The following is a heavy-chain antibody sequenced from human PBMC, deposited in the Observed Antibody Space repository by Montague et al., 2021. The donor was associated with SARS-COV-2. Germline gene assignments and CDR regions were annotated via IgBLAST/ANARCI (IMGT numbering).Heavy chain of an antibody. CDR2: INHSGST. CDR3: ARGRYSSSCYGRKNWFDP. D-gene: IGHD6-13*01. CDR1: GGSFSSYY. J-gene: IGHJ5*02. V-gene: IGHV4-34*01. Sequence: SETLSLTCTVSGGSFSSYYWSWIRQPPGKGLEWIGEINHSGSTNYNPSLKSRVTISVDTSKNQFSLKLSSVTAADTAVYYCARGRYSSSCYGRKNWFDPWGQGTLVTVSS.